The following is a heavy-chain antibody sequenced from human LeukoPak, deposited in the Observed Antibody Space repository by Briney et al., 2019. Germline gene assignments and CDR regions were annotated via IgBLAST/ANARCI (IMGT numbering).Heavy chain of an antibody. V-gene: IGHV3-21*01. J-gene: IGHJ3*02. CDR1: GFTFGSYS. Sequence: GGSLRLSCAASGFTFGSYSMNWVRQAPGKGLEWVSFLSSSSSYIYYADSVKGRFTISRDSAKNSLYLQMNSLRAEDTAVYCCARQGVEMSYDAFDIWGQGTMVTVS. CDR2: LSSSSSYI. D-gene: IGHD5-24*01. CDR3: ARQGVEMSYDAFDI.